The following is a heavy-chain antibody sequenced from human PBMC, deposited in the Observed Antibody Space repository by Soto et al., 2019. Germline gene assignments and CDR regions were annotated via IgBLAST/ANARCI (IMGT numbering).Heavy chain of an antibody. D-gene: IGHD1-26*01. CDR2: IIPIFGTA. J-gene: IGHJ6*02. CDR3: AAEPSSDRGRYQDGMAI. Sequence: SVKVSCKASGGTFSSYAISWVRQAPGQGLEWMGGIIPIFGTANYAQKFQGRVTITADESTSTAYMELSSLRSEDTAVYYCAAEPSSDRGRYQDGMAIWGPGATVTVSS. V-gene: IGHV1-69*13. CDR1: GGTFSSYA.